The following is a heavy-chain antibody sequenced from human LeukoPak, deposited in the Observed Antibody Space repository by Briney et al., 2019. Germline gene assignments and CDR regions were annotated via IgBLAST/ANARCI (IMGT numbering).Heavy chain of an antibody. Sequence: ASVKVSCKASGYTFTNYGVTWVRQAPGQGLEWMGWISAYNGNTNYAEELQGRVTMNTDTSTSTAYMDLRSLRSEDMAVYYCAGRVMTTVSSFYFYYQMDVWGKGTTVTVSS. CDR1: GYTFTNYG. CDR2: ISAYNGNT. D-gene: IGHD4-11*01. CDR3: AGRVMTTVSSFYFYYQMDV. J-gene: IGHJ6*03. V-gene: IGHV1-18*03.